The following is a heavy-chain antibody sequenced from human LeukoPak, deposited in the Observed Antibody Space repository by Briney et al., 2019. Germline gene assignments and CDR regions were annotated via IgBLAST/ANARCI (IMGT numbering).Heavy chain of an antibody. V-gene: IGHV3-23*01. CDR2: VGGSSTDT. J-gene: IGHJ4*02. Sequence: GGSLRLSCVASGFSFSRNAMNWLRQPPGKGLEWVSGVGGSSTDTSYADSVKGRFTISRDNSKNTVSLVMNNLRAEDTAIYYCATHDTMVGVSWGQGTLVTVSS. D-gene: IGHD1-26*01. CDR1: GFSFSRNA. CDR3: ATHDTMVGVS.